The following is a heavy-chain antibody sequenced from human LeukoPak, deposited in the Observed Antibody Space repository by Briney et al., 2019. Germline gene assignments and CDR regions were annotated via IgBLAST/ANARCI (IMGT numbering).Heavy chain of an antibody. CDR3: TPVMVEDRGF. J-gene: IGHJ4*02. V-gene: IGHV3-15*01. CDR1: GFIFNKAG. CDR2: IKSNNDGGTT. Sequence: GGSLRLSCAASGFIFNKAGMNWVREAPGQGPEWVGRIKSNNDGGTTDYASPVEGRFIISRDDSKNTIYLQMNRLIIDDTAIYYCTPVMVEDRGFWGQGTLVTVSS. D-gene: IGHD2-21*01.